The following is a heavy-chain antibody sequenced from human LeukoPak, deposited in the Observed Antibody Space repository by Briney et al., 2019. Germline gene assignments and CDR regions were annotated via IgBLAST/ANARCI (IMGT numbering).Heavy chain of an antibody. CDR1: GFTFSSYW. Sequence: PGGSLRLSCAAPGFTFSSYWMHWVRQAPGKGLVWVSRIKSDGSTNYADSVKGRFTISRDNAKNTVSLQMNSLRAEDTGVYYCARVPSEIVVYYPESFLHWGQGTLVTVSS. V-gene: IGHV3-74*01. CDR2: IKSDGST. CDR3: ARVPSEIVVYYPESFLH. D-gene: IGHD3-22*01. J-gene: IGHJ1*01.